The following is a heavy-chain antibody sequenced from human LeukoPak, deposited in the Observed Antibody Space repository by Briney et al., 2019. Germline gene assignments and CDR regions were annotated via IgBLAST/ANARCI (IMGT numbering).Heavy chain of an antibody. CDR2: ISAYNGNT. CDR1: GGTFSSYA. Sequence: GASVKVSCKASGGTFSSYAISWVRQAPGQGLEWMGWISAYNGNTNYAQKLQGRVTMTTDTSTSTAYMELRSLRSDDTAVYYCAREYYDFWSGLLYYMDVWGKGTTVTVSS. V-gene: IGHV1-18*01. D-gene: IGHD3-3*01. J-gene: IGHJ6*03. CDR3: AREYYDFWSGLLYYMDV.